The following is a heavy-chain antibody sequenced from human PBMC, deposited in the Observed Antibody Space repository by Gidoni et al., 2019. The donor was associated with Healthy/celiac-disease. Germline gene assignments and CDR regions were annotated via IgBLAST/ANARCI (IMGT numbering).Heavy chain of an antibody. Sequence: EVQLLESGGGLVQPGGSLSLYCSASGFTFSSYAMSWVRPAPGTGLEWVSAISCSGGSTYYADSVNGRFTISRDNSKNTLYLQMNSLRAEDTAVYYCAKDPRSGWLDYWGQGTLVTVSS. CDR3: AKDPRSGWLDY. V-gene: IGHV3-23*01. CDR2: ISCSGGST. J-gene: IGHJ4*02. CDR1: GFTFSSYA. D-gene: IGHD6-19*01.